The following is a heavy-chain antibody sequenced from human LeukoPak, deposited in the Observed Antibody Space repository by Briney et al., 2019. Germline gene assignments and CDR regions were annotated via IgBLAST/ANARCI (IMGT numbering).Heavy chain of an antibody. V-gene: IGHV1-69*04. Sequence: SVKVSCKASGGTFSSYAISWVRQAPGQGLEWMGRIIPILGVANYAQKFQGRVTITADKSTSTAYMELSSLRSEDTAVYYCARDGGYSGDQYWGQGTLVTVSS. CDR1: GGTFSSYA. D-gene: IGHD5-12*01. J-gene: IGHJ4*02. CDR2: IIPILGVA. CDR3: ARDGGYSGDQY.